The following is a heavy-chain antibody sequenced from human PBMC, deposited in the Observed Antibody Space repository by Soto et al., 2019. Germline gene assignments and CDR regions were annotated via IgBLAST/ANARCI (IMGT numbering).Heavy chain of an antibody. D-gene: IGHD2-15*01. CDR3: ASVGVDCSGGSCLNFDY. CDR1: GGSISSYY. Sequence: PSESLSLTCTVSGGSISSYYWSWIRQPPGKGLEWIGYIYYSGSTNYNPSLKSRVTISVDTSKNQFSLKLSSVTAADTAVYYCASVGVDCSGGSCLNFDYWGQGTLVNVSS. J-gene: IGHJ4*02. CDR2: IYYSGST. V-gene: IGHV4-59*12.